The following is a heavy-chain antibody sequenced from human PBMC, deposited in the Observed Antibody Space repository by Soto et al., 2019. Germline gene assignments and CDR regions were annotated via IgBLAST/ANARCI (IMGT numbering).Heavy chain of an antibody. CDR1: GGSISSGDYY. D-gene: IGHD3-16*02. CDR3: ARYVITFGGVIADY. CDR2: IYYCGST. J-gene: IGHJ4*02. V-gene: IGHV4-30-4*01. Sequence: QVQLQESGPGLVKPSQTLSLTCTVSGGSISSGDYYWSWIRQPPGKVLEWIGYIYYCGSTYYNPSLNIRFNIAVDTSKKQFSLKLSSVNAADTAVYYCARYVITFGGVIADYWGQGTLVTVSS.